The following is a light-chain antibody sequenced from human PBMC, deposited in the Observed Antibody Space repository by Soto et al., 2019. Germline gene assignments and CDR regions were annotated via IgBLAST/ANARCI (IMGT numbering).Light chain of an antibody. CDR1: QSVSSK. V-gene: IGKV3-15*01. CDR3: QQYDNWPFT. J-gene: IGKJ3*01. CDR2: GAS. Sequence: EIVMTQSPATLSVSPGEGATLSCRASQSVSSKLAWYQQKPGQAPRLLIYGASTRATGIPARFSGSESGTEFALTVSSLQSEDFAVYYCQQYDNWPFTFGPGTKVDIK.